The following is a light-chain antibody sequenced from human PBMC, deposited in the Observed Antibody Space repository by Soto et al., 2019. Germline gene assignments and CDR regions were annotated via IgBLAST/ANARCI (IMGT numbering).Light chain of an antibody. J-gene: IGKJ2*01. V-gene: IGKV1-39*01. CDR1: QSISSY. Sequence: DIQMTQSPSSLSASVGDRVTITCRASQSISSYLNWYQQKQGKAPKLLIYAASSLQSGVPSRFSGSGSGTDFTLTISSLQPEDFATYYCQQSYGTPYTFGHVSDLEIK. CDR2: AAS. CDR3: QQSYGTPYT.